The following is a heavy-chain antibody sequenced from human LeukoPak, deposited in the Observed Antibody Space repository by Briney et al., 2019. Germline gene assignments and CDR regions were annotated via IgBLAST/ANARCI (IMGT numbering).Heavy chain of an antibody. D-gene: IGHD3-9*01. J-gene: IGHJ6*02. V-gene: IGHV1-18*01. Sequence: GASVKVSCKASRYTFTSYGISWGRQAPGQGLEWMGWISAYNGNTDYAQKLQGRLTMTTDTSTSTAYMELRSMRSDDTAVYYCAIHLGDYYDILAGYSPWSYGMDVWGQGTTVTVSS. CDR2: ISAYNGNT. CDR1: RYTFTSYG. CDR3: AIHLGDYYDILAGYSPWSYGMDV.